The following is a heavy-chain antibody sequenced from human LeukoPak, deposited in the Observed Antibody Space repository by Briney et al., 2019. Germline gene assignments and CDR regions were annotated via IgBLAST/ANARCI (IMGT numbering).Heavy chain of an antibody. CDR2: IRAYNGNT. V-gene: IGHV1-18*01. CDR1: GYTFTSYG. Sequence: GASVKVSCKSSGYTFTSYGISWVRQAPGQGLEWMGWIRAYNGNTNYAQKLQGRGTMTTDTSTSTAYMELRRLRSDDTAVYYCARESTWLRPHFDLWGQGTLVTVSS. CDR3: ARESTWLRPHFDL. D-gene: IGHD5-24*01. J-gene: IGHJ4*02.